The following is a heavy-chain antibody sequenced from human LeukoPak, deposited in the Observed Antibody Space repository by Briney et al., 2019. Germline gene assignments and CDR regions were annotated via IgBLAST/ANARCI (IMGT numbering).Heavy chain of an antibody. D-gene: IGHD3-22*01. CDR3: AKTGDYYDSSGYYYYYYMDV. Sequence: GGSPRLSCAASGFTFSSYAMSWVRQAPGKGLEWVSAISGSGGSTYYADSVKGRFTISRDNSKNTLYLQMNSLRAEDTAVYYCAKTGDYYDSSGYYYYYYMDVWGKGTTVTVSS. J-gene: IGHJ6*03. V-gene: IGHV3-23*01. CDR1: GFTFSSYA. CDR2: ISGSGGST.